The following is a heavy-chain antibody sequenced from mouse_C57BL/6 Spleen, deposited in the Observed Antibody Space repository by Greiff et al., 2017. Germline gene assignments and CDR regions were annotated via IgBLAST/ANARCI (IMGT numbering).Heavy chain of an antibody. CDR1: GYTFTSYW. CDR2: IHPNSGST. V-gene: IGHV1-64*01. Sequence: VQLQQPGAELVKPGASVKLSCKASGYTFTSYWMHWVKQRPGQGLEWIGMIHPNSGSTNYNEKFKSKATLTVDKSSSTAYMQLSSLTSEDSAVYYCATYYYGSSFAYWGQGTLVTVSA. D-gene: IGHD1-1*01. J-gene: IGHJ3*01. CDR3: ATYYYGSSFAY.